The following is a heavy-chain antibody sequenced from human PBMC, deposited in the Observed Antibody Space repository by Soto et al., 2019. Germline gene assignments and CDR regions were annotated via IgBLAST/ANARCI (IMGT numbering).Heavy chain of an antibody. D-gene: IGHD1-26*01. CDR2: INTDGGRT. Sequence: EVQLVESGGGLVQPGGSLRLSCAASGFTFTSYWMHWVRQAPGKGLVWVSRINTDGGRTSYADSVKGRSTISRDNAKNTVYLQMNSLRAEDTAVYYCARVLEWELYDNWGQGTLVTVSS. CDR1: GFTFTSYW. J-gene: IGHJ4*02. V-gene: IGHV3-74*01. CDR3: ARVLEWELYDN.